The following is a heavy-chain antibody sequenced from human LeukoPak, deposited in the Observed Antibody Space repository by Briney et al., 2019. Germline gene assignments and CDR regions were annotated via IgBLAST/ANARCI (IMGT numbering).Heavy chain of an antibody. Sequence: KTGESLQISCQGSGYRFSTYWIGWVRQLPGKGLEWMGIIYPGDSDTTYSPSFQGQVTISADKSISTAYLQWSSLKASDTAMYYCARRSGSNWSLDYWGQGTLVTVSS. CDR3: ARRSGSNWSLDY. CDR1: GYRFSTYW. D-gene: IGHD6-13*01. CDR2: IYPGDSDT. J-gene: IGHJ4*02. V-gene: IGHV5-51*01.